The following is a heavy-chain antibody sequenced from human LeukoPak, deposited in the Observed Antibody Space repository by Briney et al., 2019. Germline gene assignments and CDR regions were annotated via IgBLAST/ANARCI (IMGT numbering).Heavy chain of an antibody. D-gene: IGHD3-22*01. V-gene: IGHV3-23*01. CDR1: GFTLSSYA. J-gene: IGHJ3*02. CDR3: AKRRAVEVVVIDAFDI. Sequence: PGGSLRLSCAASGFTLSSYAMSWVRQAPGKGLEWVSAISGSGGSTYYADSVKGRFTISRDNSKNTLYLQMNSLRAEDTAVYYCAKRRAVEVVVIDAFDIWGQGTMVTVSS. CDR2: ISGSGGST.